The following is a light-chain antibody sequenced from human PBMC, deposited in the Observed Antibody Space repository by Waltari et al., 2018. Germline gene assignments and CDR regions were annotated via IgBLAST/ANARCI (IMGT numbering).Light chain of an antibody. Sequence: DIQMTQPPSTLSASVGDRVTITSRASETISSWLAWYQQRPGKAPNLLIYKASRLGSWVPSRFSRSWAGTEFTLTISSLQPEDFSTYYCQQFNTYPWTFGQGTKVDI. CDR3: QQFNTYPWT. J-gene: IGKJ1*01. V-gene: IGKV1-5*03. CDR1: ETISSW. CDR2: KAS.